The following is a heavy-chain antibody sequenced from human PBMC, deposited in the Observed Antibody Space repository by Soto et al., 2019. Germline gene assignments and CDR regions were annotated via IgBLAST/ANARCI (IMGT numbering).Heavy chain of an antibody. V-gene: IGHV3-53*01. CDR2: IYSSGST. D-gene: IGHD2-21*01. CDR3: ATRPLFPGAS. J-gene: IGHJ3*01. CDR1: GFTFSSSD. Sequence: EVQLVESGGGLIQPGGSLRLSCAASGFTFSSSDMNWVRQAPGKGLEWVSLIYSSGSTSYADSVKGRFTISRDNSKNTLYLQMSSLRAEDTAVYYYATRPLFPGASWGQGTMVTLSS.